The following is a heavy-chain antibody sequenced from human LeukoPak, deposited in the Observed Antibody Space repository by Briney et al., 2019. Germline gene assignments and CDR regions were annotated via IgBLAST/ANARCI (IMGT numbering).Heavy chain of an antibody. D-gene: IGHD4-23*01. CDR1: GYTFTSYA. CDR3: ATDQSGGNFDY. Sequence: ASVKVSCKASGYTFTSYAMHWVRQAPGQRLEWMGWINAGNGNTKYSQKFQGRVTMTEDTSTDTAYMELSSLRSEDTAVYYCATDQSGGNFDYWGQGTLVTVSS. V-gene: IGHV1-3*01. CDR2: INAGNGNT. J-gene: IGHJ4*02.